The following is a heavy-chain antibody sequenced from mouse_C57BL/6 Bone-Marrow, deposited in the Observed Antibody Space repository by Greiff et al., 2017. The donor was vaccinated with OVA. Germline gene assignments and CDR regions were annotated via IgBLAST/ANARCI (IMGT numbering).Heavy chain of an antibody. Sequence: QVQLQQSGAELAKPGASVKLSCKASGYTFTSYWMHWVKQRPGQGLEWIGYINPSSGYTKYNQKFKDKATLTADKSSSTAYMQLSSLTYEDYAVYYCEKITAVVAGRYFDVWGKGNTVNVTS. CDR2: INPSSGYT. CDR3: EKITAVVAGRYFDV. D-gene: IGHD1-1*01. CDR1: GYTFTSYW. J-gene: IGHJ1*03. V-gene: IGHV1-7*01.